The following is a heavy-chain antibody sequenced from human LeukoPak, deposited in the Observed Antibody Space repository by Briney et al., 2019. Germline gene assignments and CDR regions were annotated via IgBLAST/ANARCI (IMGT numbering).Heavy chain of an antibody. V-gene: IGHV1-18*04. D-gene: IGHD3-3*01. J-gene: IGHJ6*03. CDR3: ARYRLLGWFPSSYYYMDV. CDR1: GYMFSSYY. CDR2: ISAYNGNT. Sequence: GASVKVSCKTSGYMFSSYYIHWVRQAPGQGLEWMGWISAYNGNTNYAQKLQGRVTMTTDTSTSTAYMELRSLRSDDTAVYYCARYRLLGWFPSSYYYMDVWGKGTTVTVSS.